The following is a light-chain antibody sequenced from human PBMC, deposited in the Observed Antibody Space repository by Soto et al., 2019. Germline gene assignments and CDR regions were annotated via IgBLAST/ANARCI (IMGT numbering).Light chain of an antibody. V-gene: IGKV3-11*01. J-gene: IGKJ1*01. CDR2: DAS. CDR3: QQRSNWPPTCT. Sequence: EIVLTQSPATLSLSPGERATLSCRASQSVSSYLAWYQQKPGQAPRLLIYDASNRATGIPARFSGSGSGTDLTLTIATLEPGDFAVYYCQQRSNWPPTCTFGAGTTVAI. CDR1: QSVSSY.